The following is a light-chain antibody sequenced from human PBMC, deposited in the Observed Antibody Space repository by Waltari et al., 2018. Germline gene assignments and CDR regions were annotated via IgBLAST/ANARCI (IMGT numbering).Light chain of an antibody. Sequence: DIQMTQSPSSLSASVGDRVTITCQASHDISNYLNWYQQKPGKAPKLRLYVASNLETGDPSRFSGSGTGTDFSFTISSLQPEDIATYYCQQFDNLVYTFGQGTKLEIK. CDR1: HDISNY. J-gene: IGKJ2*01. V-gene: IGKV1-33*01. CDR3: QQFDNLVYT. CDR2: VAS.